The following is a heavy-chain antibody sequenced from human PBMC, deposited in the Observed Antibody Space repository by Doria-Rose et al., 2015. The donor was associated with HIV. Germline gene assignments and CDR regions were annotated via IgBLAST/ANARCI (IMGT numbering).Heavy chain of an antibody. Sequence: QVTLKESSPVLVKPTETLTLTCTVSGVSLSSPGMGVSWIRQPPGKALEWLANIFSDDERSYKTSLKSRLTISRGTSKSQVVLTMTDMDPVDTATYYCARIKSSRWYHKYYFDFWGQRTLVIVSA. D-gene: IGHD6-13*01. J-gene: IGHJ4*02. CDR3: ARIKSSRWYHKYYFDF. CDR2: IFSDDER. V-gene: IGHV2-26*01. CDR1: GVSLSSPGMG.